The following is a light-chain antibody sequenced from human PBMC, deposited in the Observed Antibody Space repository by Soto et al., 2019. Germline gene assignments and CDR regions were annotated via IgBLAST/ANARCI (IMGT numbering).Light chain of an antibody. Sequence: QSALTQPASVSGSPGQSITISCTGTSSDVGSYNLVSWYQQHPGKAPKLMIYEGSKRPSGVSNRFSGSKSGNTAPLTISGLQAEDEADYYCCSYAGSSTSVFGTGTKVTVL. J-gene: IGLJ1*01. CDR1: SSDVGSYNL. V-gene: IGLV2-23*01. CDR3: CSYAGSSTSV. CDR2: EGS.